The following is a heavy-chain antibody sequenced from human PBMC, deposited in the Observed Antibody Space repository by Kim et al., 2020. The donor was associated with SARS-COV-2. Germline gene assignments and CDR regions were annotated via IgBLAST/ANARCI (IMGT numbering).Heavy chain of an antibody. Sequence: GGSLRLSCAASGFTFSSYWMHWVRQAPGKGLVWVSRINSDGSSTSYADSVKGRFTISRDNAKNTLYLQMNSLRAEGTAVYYCARWEDGKYYYDSSGYYLYYYYYGMDVWGQGTTVTVSS. J-gene: IGHJ6*02. V-gene: IGHV3-74*01. CDR2: INSDGSST. CDR1: GFTFSSYW. D-gene: IGHD3-22*01. CDR3: ARWEDGKYYYDSSGYYLYYYYYGMDV.